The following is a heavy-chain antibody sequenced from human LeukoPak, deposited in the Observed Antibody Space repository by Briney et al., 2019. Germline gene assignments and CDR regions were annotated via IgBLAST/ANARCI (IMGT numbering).Heavy chain of an antibody. J-gene: IGHJ2*01. V-gene: IGHV4-59*12. CDR2: IYYSGST. CDR3: ARDWRRASYWYFDL. D-gene: IGHD3-3*01. Sequence: SETLSLTCTVSGGSIRSYYWSWIRQPPGKGLEWIGYIYYSGSTNYNPSLKSRATISVDTSKNQFSLKLSSVTAADTAVYYCARDWRRASYWYFDLWGRGTLVTVSS. CDR1: GGSIRSYY.